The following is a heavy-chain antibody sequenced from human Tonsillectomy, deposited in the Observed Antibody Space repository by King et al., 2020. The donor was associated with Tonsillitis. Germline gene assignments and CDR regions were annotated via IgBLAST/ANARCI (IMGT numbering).Heavy chain of an antibody. V-gene: IGHV3-23*04. Sequence: VQLVQSGGGLVQPGGSLTVSCAASGFTFNTFAMSWVRQAPGKGLEWVATISGSGGTTHYADSVKGRFTISRDNSKNTLHLQMKSLRAEDTALYYCAKVRMPPMNDILTGYISDFDYWGQGTLAIVSS. CDR1: GFTFNTFA. D-gene: IGHD3-9*01. CDR3: AKVRMPPMNDILTGYISDFDY. J-gene: IGHJ4*02. CDR2: ISGSGGTT.